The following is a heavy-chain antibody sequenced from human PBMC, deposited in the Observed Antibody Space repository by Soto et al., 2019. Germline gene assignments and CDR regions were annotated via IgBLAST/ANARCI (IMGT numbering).Heavy chain of an antibody. J-gene: IGHJ4*02. D-gene: IGHD1-1*01. CDR3: SRGRYGDY. V-gene: IGHV1-18*01. CDR2: ISAHNGNT. CDR1: GYTFTSYG. Sequence: QVHLVQSGAEVKKPGASVKVSCKASGYTFTSYGITWVRQAPGQGLEWMGWISAHNGNTDYAQKLQGRVIVTRDTPTSTAYMELRSRRSGDTAEYYCSRGRYGDYWGQGALVTVSS.